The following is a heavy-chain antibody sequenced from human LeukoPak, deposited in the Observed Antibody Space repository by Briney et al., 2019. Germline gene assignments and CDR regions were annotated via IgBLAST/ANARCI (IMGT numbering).Heavy chain of an antibody. CDR3: AKVSADLYGMDV. V-gene: IGHV3-9*01. Sequence: PGRSLRLSCAASGFTFDDYAMHWVRQAPGKGLGWVSGIGWNSGSIGYADSVKGRFTISRDNAKNSLYLQMNSLRAEDTALYYCAKVSADLYGMDVWGQGTTVTVSS. J-gene: IGHJ6*02. D-gene: IGHD2-2*01. CDR2: IGWNSGSI. CDR1: GFTFDDYA.